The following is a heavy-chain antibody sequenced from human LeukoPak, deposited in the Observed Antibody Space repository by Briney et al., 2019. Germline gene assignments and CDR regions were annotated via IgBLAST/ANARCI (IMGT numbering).Heavy chain of an antibody. D-gene: IGHD5-24*01. CDR2: ISWNSGSI. V-gene: IGHV3-9*01. CDR3: ARDLRWGMATSPSDY. CDR1: GFTFDDYA. J-gene: IGHJ4*02. Sequence: PGGSLRLSCAASGFTFDDYAMHWVRQAPGKGLEWVSGISWNSGSIGYADSVKGRFTISRDNAKNSLYLQMNSLRAEDTALYYCARDLRWGMATSPSDYWGQGTLVTVSS.